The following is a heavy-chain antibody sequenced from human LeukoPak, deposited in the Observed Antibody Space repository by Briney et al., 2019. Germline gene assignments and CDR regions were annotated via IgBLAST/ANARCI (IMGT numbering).Heavy chain of an antibody. D-gene: IGHD6-19*01. V-gene: IGHV5-10-1*01. CDR3: ARRGAGYSSSADY. CDR1: GYSFTNYR. J-gene: IGHJ4*02. Sequence: KVSCKASGYSFTNYRISWVRQMPGKGLEWMGRIDPSDSYTNYSPSFQGHVTISADKSISTAYLQWSSLKASDTAMYFCARRGAGYSSSADYWGQGTLVTVSS. CDR2: IDPSDSYT.